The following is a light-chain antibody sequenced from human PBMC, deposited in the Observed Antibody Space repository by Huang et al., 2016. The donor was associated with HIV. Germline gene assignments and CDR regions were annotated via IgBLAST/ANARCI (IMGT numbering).Light chain of an antibody. CDR2: LGS. V-gene: IGKV2-28*01. Sequence: DIVMTQSPLSLSVTPGEPASISCTSNQSLLHSNENHYLDWYLQQPGQSPQLLIYLGSSRASGVPERFSGSGAGTDFTLKISRVEAEDVGVYYCMQALQTPRTFGHGTKVEIK. J-gene: IGKJ1*01. CDR1: QSLLHSNENHY. CDR3: MQALQTPRT.